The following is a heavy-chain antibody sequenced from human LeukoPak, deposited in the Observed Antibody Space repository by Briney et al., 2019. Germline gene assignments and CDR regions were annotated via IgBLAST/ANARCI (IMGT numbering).Heavy chain of an antibody. Sequence: GESLKISCKGFEYTFTNSWIGWVRQMPGKGLEWMGMIYPGDSDTRYSPSFQGQVTISADKSISTAYLHWSSLTASDTAMYYCAKPDSRISAVDYWGQGTLVIVSS. D-gene: IGHD6-6*01. CDR2: IYPGDSDT. J-gene: IGHJ4*02. CDR3: AKPDSRISAVDY. V-gene: IGHV5-51*01. CDR1: EYTFTNSW.